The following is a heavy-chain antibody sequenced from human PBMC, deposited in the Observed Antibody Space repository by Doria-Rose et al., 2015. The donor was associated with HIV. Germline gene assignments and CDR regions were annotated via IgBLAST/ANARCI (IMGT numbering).Heavy chain of an antibody. Sequence: QVQLQESGPGLVKPSETLSLTCSVSGASVSSRGYYWNWIRQVPGKGLESLGYTYYTGTSDYSPSLKSRLNMAVDTSKNQFSLKLSFVTVADTAVYYCARMGSYRELDYWGQGAQVIVSA. J-gene: IGHJ4*02. CDR1: GASVSSRGYY. CDR3: ARMGSYRELDY. CDR2: TYYTGTS. V-gene: IGHV4-31*03. D-gene: IGHD3-3*01.